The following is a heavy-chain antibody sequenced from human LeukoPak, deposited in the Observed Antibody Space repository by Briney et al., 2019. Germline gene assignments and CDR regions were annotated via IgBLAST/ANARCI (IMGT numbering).Heavy chain of an antibody. CDR2: ASGNKI. V-gene: IGHV3-48*02. D-gene: IGHD2-15*01. J-gene: IGHJ3*02. Sequence: GGSLRLSCAASGFTFSSYAMHWVRQAPGKGLEWVSYASGNKIHYADSVKGRSTISRDSARNSLYLQMSSLRDEDTAVYFCARDSGHVFDIWGKGTMVTVSS. CDR1: GFTFSSYA. CDR3: ARDSGHVFDI.